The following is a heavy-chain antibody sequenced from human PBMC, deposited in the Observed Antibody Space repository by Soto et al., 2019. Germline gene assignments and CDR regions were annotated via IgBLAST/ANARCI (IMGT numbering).Heavy chain of an antibody. CDR1: GGTFSSYP. CDR3: VRDGVPLFGGVIRRTDYYYGMEV. J-gene: IGHJ6*02. V-gene: IGHV1-69*13. D-gene: IGHD3-16*01. Sequence: ASVKVSCKASGGTFSSYPISWVRQAPGQGLEWMGGIIPIFGTANYAQKFQGRVTITADESTSTAYMELRSLRSAAPPVCYCVRDGVPLFGGVIRRTDYYYGMEVWGQGTTVTVS. CDR2: IIPIFGTA.